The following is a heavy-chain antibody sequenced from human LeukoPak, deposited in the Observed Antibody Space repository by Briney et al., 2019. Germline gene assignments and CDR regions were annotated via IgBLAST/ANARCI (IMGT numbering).Heavy chain of an antibody. V-gene: IGHV3-48*03. Sequence: SGGSLRLSCAASGFTFSRYWMSWVRQAPGKGLEWVSYISSSGSKIYYADSVKGRFTISRDNAKNSLDLQMNSLRAEDTAVYYCARVFGGAVADYWGQGTLVTVSS. CDR2: ISSSGSKI. CDR3: ARVFGGAVADY. J-gene: IGHJ4*02. D-gene: IGHD6-19*01. CDR1: GFTFSRYW.